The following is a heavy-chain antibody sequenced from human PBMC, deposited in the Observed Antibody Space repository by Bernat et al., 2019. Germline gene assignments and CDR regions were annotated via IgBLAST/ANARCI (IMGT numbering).Heavy chain of an antibody. Sequence: QVQLVQSGAEVKKPGASVTLSCKASGYTFTNYWMYWVRQAPGQGLEWMGIINPKDGNRNYAQKLQGRVTITTDTTTSTLYMMLSTQRSEGSAVYYCAGEGPKVVVGWSDHWDPGTLATVSS. V-gene: IGHV1-46*03. D-gene: IGHD2-2*01. CDR1: GYTFTNYW. J-gene: IGHJ5*02. CDR2: INPKDGNR. CDR3: AGEGPKVVVGWSDH.